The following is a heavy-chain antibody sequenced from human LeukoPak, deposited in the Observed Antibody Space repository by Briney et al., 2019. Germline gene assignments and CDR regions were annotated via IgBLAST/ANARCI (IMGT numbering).Heavy chain of an antibody. CDR2: INPSGGST. D-gene: IGHD6-13*01. J-gene: IGHJ4*02. CDR3: ARDFPSTAAVDY. CDR1: GYTFTSYY. V-gene: IGHV1-46*01. Sequence: ASVKVSYKASGYTFTSYYMHWVRQAPGQGLEWTGIINPSGGSTSYAQKFQGRVTMTRDTSTSTVYMELSSLRSEDTAVYYCARDFPSTAAVDYWGQGTLVTVSS.